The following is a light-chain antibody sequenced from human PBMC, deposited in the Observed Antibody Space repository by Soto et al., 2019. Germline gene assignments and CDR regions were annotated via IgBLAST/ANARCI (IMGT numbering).Light chain of an antibody. Sequence: QSALTQPASVSGSPGQSITISCTGTSSDVGSYDLVSWYQQHPGKAPRLIIYEVTKRPSGVSNRFSGSKSGSTASLTFSGLQAEDEAVYFCCSYAGVSTFFFGTGTKVTAL. J-gene: IGLJ1*01. CDR1: SSDVGSYDL. CDR3: CSYAGVSTFF. V-gene: IGLV2-23*02. CDR2: EVT.